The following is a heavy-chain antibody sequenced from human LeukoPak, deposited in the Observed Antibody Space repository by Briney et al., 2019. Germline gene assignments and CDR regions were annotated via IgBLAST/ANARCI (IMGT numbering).Heavy chain of an antibody. V-gene: IGHV3-21*05. CDR1: GFTFRSYA. D-gene: IGHD5-12*01. CDR3: ARGEVATTYYYGMDV. J-gene: IGHJ6*02. CDR2: MSSDSSFI. Sequence: AGGSLRLSCVASGFTFRSYAMNWVRRAPGKGLEWVSYMSSDSSFINYADSVKGRFTISRDNAKNSLFLQMDSPRADDTAVFYCARGEVATTYYYGMDVWGQGTTVTVSS.